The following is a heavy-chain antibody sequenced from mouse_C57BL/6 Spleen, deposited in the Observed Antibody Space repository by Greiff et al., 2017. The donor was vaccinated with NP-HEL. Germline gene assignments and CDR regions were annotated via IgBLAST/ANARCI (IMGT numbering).Heavy chain of an antibody. CDR1: GFTFTDYY. J-gene: IGHJ1*03. CDR3: ARSHCYGGYFDV. V-gene: IGHV7-3*01. Sequence: EVQGVESGGGLVQPGGSLSLSCAASGFTFTDYYMSWVRQPPGKALEWLGFIRNKANGYTTEYSASVKGRFTISRDNSQSILYLPMNALRAEDSATYYCARSHCYGGYFDVWGTGTTVTVSS. D-gene: IGHD1-2*01. CDR2: IRNKANGYTT.